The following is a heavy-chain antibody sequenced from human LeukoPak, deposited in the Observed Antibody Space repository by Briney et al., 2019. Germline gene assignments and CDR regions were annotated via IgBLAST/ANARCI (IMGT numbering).Heavy chain of an antibody. Sequence: GGSLRLSHAASGFTFSTYAMHWVRQAPGKGLEWVAVISSDGSDNYYADSVKGRFTISRDNSKNTLYLQMNSLRAEDTAVYYCARASYSSGWYGTPNFDYWGQGTLVTVSS. D-gene: IGHD6-19*01. CDR2: ISSDGSDN. CDR1: GFTFSTYA. CDR3: ARASYSSGWYGTPNFDY. V-gene: IGHV3-30*04. J-gene: IGHJ4*02.